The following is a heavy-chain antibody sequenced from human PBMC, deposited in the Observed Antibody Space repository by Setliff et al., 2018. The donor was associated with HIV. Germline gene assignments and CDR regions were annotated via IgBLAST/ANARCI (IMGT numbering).Heavy chain of an antibody. CDR3: AKYWRASGTYVFDI. J-gene: IGHJ3*02. CDR2: IYSSGTT. CDR1: GGPMSGYY. Sequence: SETLSLTCTVSGGPMSGYYWSWLRQSPVKGLEWIGYIYSSGTTNYNPSFKSRVSLSLDTSRSQFSLMLSSVTAADTAIYYCAKYWRASGTYVFDIWGLGTMVTVSS. V-gene: IGHV4-4*08. D-gene: IGHD2-15*01.